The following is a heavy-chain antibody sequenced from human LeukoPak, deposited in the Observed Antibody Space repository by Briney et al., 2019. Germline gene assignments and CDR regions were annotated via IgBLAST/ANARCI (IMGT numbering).Heavy chain of an antibody. CDR1: GGSISSYY. Sequence: SETLSLTCTVSGGSISSYYWSWIRQPAGKGLEWIGRIYTSGSTNYNPSLKSRVTMSVDASKNQFSLKLSSVTAADTAVYYCARSSGYCSGGSCYSTPTHPFDYWGQGTLVTVSS. CDR2: IYTSGST. V-gene: IGHV4-4*07. J-gene: IGHJ4*02. CDR3: ARSSGYCSGGSCYSTPTHPFDY. D-gene: IGHD2-15*01.